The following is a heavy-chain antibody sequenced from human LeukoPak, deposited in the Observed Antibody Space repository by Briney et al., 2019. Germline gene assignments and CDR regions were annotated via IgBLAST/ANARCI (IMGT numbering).Heavy chain of an antibody. Sequence: QSGGSLRLSCAASGFTFSSYEMNWVRQAPGKGLEWVSYISSSGSTIYYADSVKGRFTMSRDNAKNSLYLQMNSLRAEDTAVYYCARENWDIVAVPMDVWGKGTTVTVSS. J-gene: IGHJ6*04. V-gene: IGHV3-48*03. CDR3: ARENWDIVAVPMDV. CDR2: ISSSGSTI. D-gene: IGHD1/OR15-1a*01. CDR1: GFTFSSYE.